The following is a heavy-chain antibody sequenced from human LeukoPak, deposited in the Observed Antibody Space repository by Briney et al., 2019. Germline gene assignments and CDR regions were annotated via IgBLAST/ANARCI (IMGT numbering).Heavy chain of an antibody. CDR1: GFTFSDYA. CDR2: ISKDGSDK. Sequence: GGSLRLSCAASGFTFSDYAMHWVRQAPGKGLEWVAVISKDGSDKYYPGSVRGRFTISRDNSKNTIYLQMDSLRAEDTALYYCAKDDPDVWGQGTTVTVSS. CDR3: AKDDPDV. J-gene: IGHJ6*02. V-gene: IGHV3-30-3*01.